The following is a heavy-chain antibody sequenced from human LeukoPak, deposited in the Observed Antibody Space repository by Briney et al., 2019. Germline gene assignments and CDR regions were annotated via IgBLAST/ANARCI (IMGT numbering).Heavy chain of an antibody. V-gene: IGHV1-46*01. D-gene: IGHD6-13*01. CDR1: GYTFTSYY. J-gene: IGHJ4*02. Sequence: ASVKVSCKASGYTFTSYYMHWVRQAPGQGLEWMGIINPSGGSTSYAQKFQGRVTMTRDTSASTAYVELSSLRSEDTAVYYCAREHSTSWSDLDYWGQGTLVTVSS. CDR3: AREHSTSWSDLDY. CDR2: INPSGGST.